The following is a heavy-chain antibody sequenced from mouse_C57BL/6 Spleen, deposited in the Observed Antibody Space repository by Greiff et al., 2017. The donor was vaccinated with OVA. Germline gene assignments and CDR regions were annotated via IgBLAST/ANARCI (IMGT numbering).Heavy chain of an antibody. CDR2: IDPSDSYT. J-gene: IGHJ4*01. D-gene: IGHD3-3*01. V-gene: IGHV1-59*01. CDR3: ARSGTGGAMDY. Sequence: VQLQQPGAELVRPGTSVKLSCKASGYTFTSYWMHWVKQRPGQGLEWIGVIDPSDSYTNYNQKFKGKATLTVDTSSSTAYMQLSSLTSEDSAVYYCARSGTGGAMDYWGQGTSVTVSS. CDR1: GYTFTSYW.